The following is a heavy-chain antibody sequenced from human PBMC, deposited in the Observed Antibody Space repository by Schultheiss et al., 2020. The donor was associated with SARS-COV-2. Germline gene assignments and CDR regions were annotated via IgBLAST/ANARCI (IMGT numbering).Heavy chain of an antibody. V-gene: IGHV3-30*03. D-gene: IGHD6-6*01. J-gene: IGHJ6*02. CDR3: ARDSSIATIYGMDV. CDR1: GFTFNSYG. Sequence: GGSLRLSCAASGFTFNSYGMHWVRQAPGKGLEWVAVISYDGSYKYHGNSVKDRFTISRDNSKNTLYLQMNSLRAEDTAVYYCARDSSIATIYGMDVWGQGTTVTVSS. CDR2: ISYDGSYK.